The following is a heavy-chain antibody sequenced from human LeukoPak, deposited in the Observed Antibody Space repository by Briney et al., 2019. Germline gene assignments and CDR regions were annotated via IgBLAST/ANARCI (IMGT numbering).Heavy chain of an antibody. V-gene: IGHV3-48*04. J-gene: IGHJ4*02. CDR1: GFSFSTHS. Sequence: GGSLRLSCAASGFSFSTHSMTWVRLAPGKGLEWPSFISISGSSRHYADSVKGRFTISRDNAENSVYLQMNSLRTEDTAVYYCARGGIPHYSDNTGYFFGQFWGQGTRVTVSS. CDR2: ISISGSSR. D-gene: IGHD3-22*01. CDR3: ARGGIPHYSDNTGYFFGQF.